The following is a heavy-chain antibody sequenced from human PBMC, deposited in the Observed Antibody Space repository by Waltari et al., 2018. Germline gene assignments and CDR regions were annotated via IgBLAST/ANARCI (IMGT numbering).Heavy chain of an antibody. CDR3: ARGNLWFGEFTHDSSLPYYYYYYMDV. D-gene: IGHD3-10*01. J-gene: IGHJ6*03. V-gene: IGHV4-4*07. CDR2: IYTSGST. CDR1: GGSISSYY. Sequence: QVQLQESGPGLVKPSETLSLTCTVSGGSISSYYWSWIRQPAGKGLEWIGRIYTSGSTSHNPSRKSRGAVSVETSKNQFSLKLSSVTAADTAVYYCARGNLWFGEFTHDSSLPYYYYYYMDVWGKGTTVTVSS.